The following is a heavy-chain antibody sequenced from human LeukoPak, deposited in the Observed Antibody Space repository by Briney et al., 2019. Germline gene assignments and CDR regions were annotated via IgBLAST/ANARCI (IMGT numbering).Heavy chain of an antibody. J-gene: IGHJ4*02. Sequence: PGGSLRLSCAASGFTFSNYNMNWVRQAPGKGLEWVSSITTTSTYIYYADSVKGRFTISRDNAKNSLYLQINSLRAEDTAVYYCARDWFHAIDYWGQGTLVTVSS. CDR3: ARDWFHAIDY. CDR2: ITTTSTYI. CDR1: GFTFSNYN. D-gene: IGHD2/OR15-2a*01. V-gene: IGHV3-21*01.